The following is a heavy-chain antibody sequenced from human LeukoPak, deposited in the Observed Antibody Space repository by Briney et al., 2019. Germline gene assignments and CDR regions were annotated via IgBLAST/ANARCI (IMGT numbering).Heavy chain of an antibody. V-gene: IGHV3-23*01. D-gene: IGHD5-24*01. Sequence: GGSLRLFCGVSGFTFSSCAMSWARQAPGKGLVWVSTIASSGSWTYYAASVKGRFTISRDNSRGLLYLQMNSLRVEDTAIYYCAKDETGDGFNAIWGQGARVTVSS. J-gene: IGHJ4*02. CDR3: AKDETGDGFNAI. CDR2: IASSGSWT. CDR1: GFTFSSCA.